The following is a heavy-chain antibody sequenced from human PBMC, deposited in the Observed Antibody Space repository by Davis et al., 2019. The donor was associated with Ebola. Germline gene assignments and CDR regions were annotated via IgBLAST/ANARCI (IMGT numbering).Heavy chain of an antibody. D-gene: IGHD1-7*01. J-gene: IGHJ5*02. Sequence: MPSETLSLTCTVSGGSISSYYWSWIRQPPGKGLEWIGYIYYSGSTNYNPSLKSRVTISEDTSKNQFSLKLSSVTAADTAVYYCARHNVPWNYLPVWFDPWGQGTLVTVSS. CDR2: IYYSGST. CDR3: ARHNVPWNYLPVWFDP. V-gene: IGHV4-59*08. CDR1: GGSISSYY.